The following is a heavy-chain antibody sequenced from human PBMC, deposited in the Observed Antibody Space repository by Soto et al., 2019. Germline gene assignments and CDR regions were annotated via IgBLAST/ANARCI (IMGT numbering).Heavy chain of an antibody. CDR2: INHSGST. V-gene: IGHV4-34*01. J-gene: IGHJ4*02. Sequence: PSETLSLTCAVYGGSFSGYYWSWIRQPPGKGLEWIGEINHSGSTNYNPSLKSRVTISVDTSKNQFSLKLSSVTAADTAVYYCARGSKGVRIQLRLDFDYWGQGTLVTVS. CDR1: GGSFSGYY. D-gene: IGHD5-18*01. CDR3: ARGSKGVRIQLRLDFDY.